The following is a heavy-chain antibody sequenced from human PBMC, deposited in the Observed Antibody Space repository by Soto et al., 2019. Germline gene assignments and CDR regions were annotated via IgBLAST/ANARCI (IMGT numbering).Heavy chain of an antibody. CDR2: TSYDGNNK. V-gene: IGHV3-30*19. CDR3: ARWGTTGGFDL. Sequence: QLQLVESGGGVVQPGTSLRLSCTASGFMFKSYVMHWVRQAPGKGLEWVALTSYDGNNKYYGDSVKGRFTVYRDNSKNTLHLQMDSLRPEDTALYSCARWGTTGGFDLWGQGTLVSVSS. J-gene: IGHJ4*02. D-gene: IGHD3-16*01. CDR1: GFMFKSYV.